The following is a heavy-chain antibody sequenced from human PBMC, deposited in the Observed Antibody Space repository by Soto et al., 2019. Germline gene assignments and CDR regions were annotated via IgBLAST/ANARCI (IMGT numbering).Heavy chain of an antibody. V-gene: IGHV4-31*03. CDR3: ARVGTSYARRGLDV. Sequence: SEALSLTCKVSGGAIDRGGYYWCWIRQHPGKGLEWIGHIYYTGSAYYKPSLKSRVSMSIDTSQNQFSLDLISVTAADTAVYYCARVGTSYARRGLDVWGQGTTVTVSS. D-gene: IGHD7-27*01. CDR2: IYYTGSA. CDR1: GGAIDRGGYY. J-gene: IGHJ6*02.